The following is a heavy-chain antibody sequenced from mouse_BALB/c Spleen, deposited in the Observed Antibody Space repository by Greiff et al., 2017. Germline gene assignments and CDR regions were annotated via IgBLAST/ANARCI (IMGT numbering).Heavy chain of an antibody. CDR2: ISNGGGST. J-gene: IGHJ1*01. CDR1: GFTFSSYT. V-gene: IGHV5-12-2*01. D-gene: IGHD6-1*01. CDR3: ARRGLSSYGCYSDV. Sequence: EVMLVESGGGLVQPGGSLKLSCAASGFTFSSYTMSWVRQTPEKRLEWVAYISNGGGSTYYPDTVKGRFTISRDNAKNTLYLQMSSLKSEDTAMYYCARRGLSSYGCYSDVWGAQATVTVSS.